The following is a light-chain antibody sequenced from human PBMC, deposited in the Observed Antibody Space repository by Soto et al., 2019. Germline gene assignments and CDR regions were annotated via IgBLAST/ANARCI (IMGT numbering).Light chain of an antibody. Sequence: DIQMTQSPSTLPASVEDRVTIACRAIQSICTWLAWYQQKPGTAPKLLIYHAATLESGVPSRFSGSGSGTEFTLSISSLQPDDFATYYCHQYNSYSFGQGTKVDIK. CDR2: HAA. CDR1: QSICTW. J-gene: IGKJ1*01. CDR3: HQYNSYS. V-gene: IGKV1-5*01.